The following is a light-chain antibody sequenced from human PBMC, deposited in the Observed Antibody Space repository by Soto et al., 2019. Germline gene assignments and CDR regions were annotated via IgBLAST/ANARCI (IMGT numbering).Light chain of an antibody. CDR1: QSVRSNY. CDR3: QHYGSSAYT. J-gene: IGKJ2*01. V-gene: IGKV3-20*01. Sequence: EFVLTQSPGTLSLSPGERATLSCRASQSVRSNYLAWYQQKPGQSPRLLIYGASNRATGIPDRFSGSGSGTDFTLTISSLEPEDFAVFYCQHYGSSAYTFGQRPTLEIK. CDR2: GAS.